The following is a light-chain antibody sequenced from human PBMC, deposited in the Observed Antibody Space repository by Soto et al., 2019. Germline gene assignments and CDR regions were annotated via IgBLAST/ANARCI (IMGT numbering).Light chain of an antibody. CDR2: KAS. J-gene: IGKJ1*01. Sequence: DIQMTQSPSTLSASVGDRVTVTCRASQSISTWLAWYQQKPGKAPKLLIYKASSLESGVPSRFSGTGSGTEFTLTISSLQPDDFATYYCQHYNSYPWTFGQGTKVEI. CDR1: QSISTW. V-gene: IGKV1-5*03. CDR3: QHYNSYPWT.